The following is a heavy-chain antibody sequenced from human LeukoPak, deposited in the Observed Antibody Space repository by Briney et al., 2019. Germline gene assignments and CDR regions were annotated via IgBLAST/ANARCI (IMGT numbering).Heavy chain of an antibody. V-gene: IGHV4-38-2*02. CDR3: ARHKWIAARRPGAFDI. Sequence: SETLSLTCTVSGYSITSGHYWGLIRQPPGKGLEWIGSLYEGETTYYNPSLKTRLTISLDTSKNQFSLRLSSVTAADTAVYYCARHKWIAARRPGAFDIWGQGTMVTVSS. J-gene: IGHJ3*02. D-gene: IGHD6-6*01. CDR2: LYEGETT. CDR1: GYSITSGHY.